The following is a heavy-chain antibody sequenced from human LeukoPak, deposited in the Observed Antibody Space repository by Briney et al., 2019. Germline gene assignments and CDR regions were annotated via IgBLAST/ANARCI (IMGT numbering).Heavy chain of an antibody. CDR1: GGSISSGDYY. V-gene: IGHV4-61*08. D-gene: IGHD2-2*02. Sequence: ETLSLTCTVSGGSISSGDYYWSWIRQPPGRGLEWIGYIYYSGSTNYNPSLKSRVTMSVDTSKNQFSLKLSSVTAADTAVYYCARAHTSLYYFDYWGQGTLVTVSS. CDR3: ARAHTSLYYFDY. CDR2: IYYSGST. J-gene: IGHJ4*02.